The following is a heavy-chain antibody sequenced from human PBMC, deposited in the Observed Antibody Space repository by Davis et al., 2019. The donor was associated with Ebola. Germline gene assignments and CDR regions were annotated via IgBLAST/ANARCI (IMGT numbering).Heavy chain of an antibody. CDR1: GFTFSSYE. J-gene: IGHJ4*02. D-gene: IGHD2-15*01. V-gene: IGHV3-48*03. CDR2: ISSSGSTI. Sequence: GESLKISCAASGFTFSSYEMNWVRQAPGKGLEWVSYISSSGSTIYYADSVKGRFTISRDNAKNSLYLQMNSLRAEDTAVYYCASPRVGYCSGGSCYSLDYWGQGTLVTVSS. CDR3: ASPRVGYCSGGSCYSLDY.